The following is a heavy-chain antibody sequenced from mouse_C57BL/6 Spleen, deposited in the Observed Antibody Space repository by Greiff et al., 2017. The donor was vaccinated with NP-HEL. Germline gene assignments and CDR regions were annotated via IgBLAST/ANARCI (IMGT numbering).Heavy chain of an antibody. J-gene: IGHJ1*03. D-gene: IGHD2-4*01. Sequence: QVTLKESGPGILQSSQTLSLTCSFSGFSLSTSGMGVSWIRQPSGKGLEWLAHIYWDDDKRYNPSLKSRLTISKDTSRNQVFLKITSVDTADTATYYCARAGGHDYPYWYFDVWGTGTTVTVSS. V-gene: IGHV8-12*01. CDR3: ARAGGHDYPYWYFDV. CDR2: IYWDDDK. CDR1: GFSLSTSGMG.